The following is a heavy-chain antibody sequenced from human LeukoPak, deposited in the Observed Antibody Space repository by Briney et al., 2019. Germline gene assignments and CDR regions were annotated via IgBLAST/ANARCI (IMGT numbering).Heavy chain of an antibody. CDR1: RYSISSGYY. J-gene: IGHJ3*02. CDR2: IYYSGST. V-gene: IGHV4-38-2*02. Sequence: QPSETLSLTCTVSRYSISSGYYWGWIRQPPGKGLEWIGSIYYSGSTYYNPSLKSRVTISVDTSKNQFSLKLSSVTAADTAVYYCAREGGQAAGDAFDIWGQGTMVTVSS. D-gene: IGHD6-25*01. CDR3: AREGGQAAGDAFDI.